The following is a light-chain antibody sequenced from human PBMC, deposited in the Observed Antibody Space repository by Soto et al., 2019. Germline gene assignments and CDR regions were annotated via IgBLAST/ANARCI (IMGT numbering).Light chain of an antibody. CDR3: CSFTTTSTYV. V-gene: IGLV2-14*03. Sequence: QSVLTQPASVSGSHGQSITISCTGTSSDVGSVYNYVSWYQQHPGKAPKLMIYDVSNRPSGVSDRFSGSKSGNTASLTISGLQAEDEADYYCCSFTTTSTYVFGTGTKVTVL. CDR2: DVS. CDR1: SSDVGSVYNY. J-gene: IGLJ1*01.